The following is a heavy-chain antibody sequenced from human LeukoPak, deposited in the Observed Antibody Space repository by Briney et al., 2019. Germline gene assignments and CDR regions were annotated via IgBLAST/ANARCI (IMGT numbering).Heavy chain of an antibody. CDR2: ISSSGSTI. D-gene: IGHD4-17*01. CDR1: GFTFSSYE. CDR3: ARSRDYGDYEH. V-gene: IGHV3-48*03. Sequence: PGGSLRLSCAASGFTFSSYEMNWVRQAPGQGLEWVSYISSSGSTIYYADSVKGRFTISRDNAKDSLYLQMNSLRAEDTAVYYCARSRDYGDYEHWGQGTLVTVSS. J-gene: IGHJ1*01.